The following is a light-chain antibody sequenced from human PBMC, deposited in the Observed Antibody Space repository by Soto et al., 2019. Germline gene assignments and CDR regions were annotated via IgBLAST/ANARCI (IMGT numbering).Light chain of an antibody. CDR2: AAS. J-gene: IGKJ1*01. Sequence: DMQMTQSPSSLSASVGDRVTITCRASQSISRYLNWYQHQPGKVPKLLIYAASSLHTGVPSRFSGCGSGTVFTLTINSLQPEDFATYYCQQSDISPWTFGPGTKVEIK. V-gene: IGKV1-39*01. CDR3: QQSDISPWT. CDR1: QSISRY.